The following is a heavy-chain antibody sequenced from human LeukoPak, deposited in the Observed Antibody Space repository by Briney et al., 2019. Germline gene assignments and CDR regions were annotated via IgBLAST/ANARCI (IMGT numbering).Heavy chain of an antibody. D-gene: IGHD6-13*01. CDR3: ARYSDTGYSSSWYSTPFDY. Sequence: NPGGSLRLSCAASGFTFRSYSMKWVRQAPGKGLEWVSSISSSSSYIYYADSVKGRFTISRDNAKNLLYLQMNSLRAEDTAVYYCARYSDTGYSSSWYSTPFDYWGQGTLVTVSS. CDR2: ISSSSSYI. V-gene: IGHV3-21*06. J-gene: IGHJ4*02. CDR1: GFTFRSYS.